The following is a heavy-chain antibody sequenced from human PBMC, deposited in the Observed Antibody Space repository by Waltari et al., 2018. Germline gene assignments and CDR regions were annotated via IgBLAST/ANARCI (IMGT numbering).Heavy chain of an antibody. D-gene: IGHD4-17*01. CDR3: TSEYYGGEGTPYYYYYYMDV. Sequence: EVQLVESGGGLVQPGRSLRLSCTASGFTFGDYAMSWVRQAPGKGLEWVGFIRSKAYGGTTEYAASVKGRFTISRDDSKSIAYLQMNSLKTEDTAVYYCTSEYYGGEGTPYYYYYYMDVWGKGTTVTVSS. J-gene: IGHJ6*03. CDR2: IRSKAYGGTT. V-gene: IGHV3-49*04. CDR1: GFTFGDYA.